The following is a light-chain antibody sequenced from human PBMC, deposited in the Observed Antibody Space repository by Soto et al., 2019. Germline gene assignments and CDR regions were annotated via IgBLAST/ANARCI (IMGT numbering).Light chain of an antibody. V-gene: IGLV7-46*01. Sequence: QAVVTQEPSLTVSPGGTLTLTCGSSTGAVTSGHYPYWFQQKPGQAPRTLIYDTNNKHSWTPARFSGSLLGGKAALTLSGAQPEDEADYYCMTSSGRGVVFGGGTKVTVL. CDR3: MTSSGRGVV. J-gene: IGLJ2*01. CDR2: DTN. CDR1: TGAVTSGHY.